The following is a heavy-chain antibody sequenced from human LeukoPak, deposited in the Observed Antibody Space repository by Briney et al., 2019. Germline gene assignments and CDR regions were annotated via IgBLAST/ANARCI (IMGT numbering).Heavy chain of an antibody. CDR1: GYSFAGYW. J-gene: IGHJ5*02. D-gene: IGHD1-14*01. CDR2: IYPGDAET. V-gene: IGHV5-51*01. Sequence: PGESLKISCQGSGYSFAGYWIAWVRQLPGKGLEWMGIIYPGDAETRYSPSFQGQVTMSVDKSISTAYLQWSSLKASDTAMYYCARVDRAHNWFDPWGQGTLVTVSS. CDR3: ARVDRAHNWFDP.